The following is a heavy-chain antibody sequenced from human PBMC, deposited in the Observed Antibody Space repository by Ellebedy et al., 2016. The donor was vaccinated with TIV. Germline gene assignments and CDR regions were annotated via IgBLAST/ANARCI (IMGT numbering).Heavy chain of an antibody. CDR2: INHSGST. J-gene: IGHJ4*02. CDR3: ARDQGCSSTSCNAIDY. D-gene: IGHD2-2*01. Sequence: ESLKISCAASGFTFSSYSMNWVRQAPGKGLEWIGEINHSGSTNYNPSLKSRVTISVDTSKNQFSLKLSSVTAADTAVYYCARDQGCSSTSCNAIDYWGQGTLVTVSS. CDR1: GFTFSSYS. V-gene: IGHV4-34*01.